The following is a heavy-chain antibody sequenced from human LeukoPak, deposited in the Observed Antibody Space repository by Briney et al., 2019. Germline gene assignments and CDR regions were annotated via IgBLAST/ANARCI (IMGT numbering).Heavy chain of an antibody. CDR2: INHSGST. J-gene: IGHJ4*02. Sequence: SETLSLTCAVYGGSFSGYYWSWIRQPPGKGLEWIGEINHSGSTNYNPSLKSRVTISVDTSKNQFSLKPSSVTAADTAVYYCARVRGDYVYGYWGQGTLVTVSS. D-gene: IGHD4-17*01. CDR1: GGSFSGYY. CDR3: ARVRGDYVYGY. V-gene: IGHV4-34*01.